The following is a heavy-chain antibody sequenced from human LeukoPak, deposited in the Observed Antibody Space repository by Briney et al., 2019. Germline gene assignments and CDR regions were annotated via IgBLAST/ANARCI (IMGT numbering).Heavy chain of an antibody. CDR2: ISINGGST. CDR1: GFTFSSYD. D-gene: IGHD5-12*01. CDR3: VNDGSGGYDHDY. Sequence: GGSLRLSCSASGFTFSSYDMYWVRQAPGKGLEYVSAISINGGSTYYADSVKGRFTIYRDNSKNTLYLQMSSLRVEDTAVYYCVNDGSGGYDHDYWGQGTLVTVSS. J-gene: IGHJ4*02. V-gene: IGHV3-64D*09.